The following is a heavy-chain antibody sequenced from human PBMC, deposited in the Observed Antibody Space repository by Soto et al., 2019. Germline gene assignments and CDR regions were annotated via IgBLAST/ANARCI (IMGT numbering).Heavy chain of an antibody. Sequence: EVQLVESGGGLVKPGGSLRLSCAASGFTFSGYSMNWVRQAPGKGLEWVSSISSSSSYIYYADSVKGRFTISRDNAKNSLYLQMNSLRAEDTAVYYCATTYDYIWGSYRYGYFQHWGQGTLVTVSS. D-gene: IGHD3-16*02. J-gene: IGHJ1*01. CDR2: ISSSSSYI. CDR1: GFTFSGYS. CDR3: ATTYDYIWGSYRYGYFQH. V-gene: IGHV3-21*01.